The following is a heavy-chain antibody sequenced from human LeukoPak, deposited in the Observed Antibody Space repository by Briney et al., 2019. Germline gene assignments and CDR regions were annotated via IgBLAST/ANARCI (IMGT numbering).Heavy chain of an antibody. V-gene: IGHV1-18*01. Sequence: ASVKVSCKASGYTFTSYGISWVRQAPGQGLEWMGWISTYNGNTNSAQKLQGRFSMTTDTSTSTAYMELRSLRSDDTAVYYCARLVGYGGDYWFDPWGQGALVTVSS. J-gene: IGHJ5*02. CDR2: ISTYNGNT. D-gene: IGHD2-21*01. CDR3: ARLVGYGGDYWFDP. CDR1: GYTFTSYG.